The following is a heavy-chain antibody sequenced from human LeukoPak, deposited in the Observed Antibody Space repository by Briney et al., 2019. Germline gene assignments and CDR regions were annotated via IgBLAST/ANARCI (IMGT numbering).Heavy chain of an antibody. J-gene: IGHJ6*02. CDR2: IYSGGST. V-gene: IGHV3-66*02. CDR1: GFTVSSNY. CDR3: ARDRRYDFWSGYYYYYGMDV. Sequence: GGSLRLPCAASGFTVSSNYMSWVRQAPGKGLEWVSVIYSGGSTYYADSVKGRFTISRDNSKNTLYLQMNSLRAEDTAVYYCARDRRYDFWSGYYYYYGMDVWGQGTTVTVSS. D-gene: IGHD3-3*01.